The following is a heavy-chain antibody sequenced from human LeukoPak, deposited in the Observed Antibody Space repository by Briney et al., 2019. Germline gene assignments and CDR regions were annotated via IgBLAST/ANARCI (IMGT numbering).Heavy chain of an antibody. CDR2: INPNSGGT. J-gene: IGHJ4*02. CDR1: GYTFTGYY. CDR3: AKDPHLTYDSSGYYIDY. Sequence: GASVKVSCKASGYTFTGYYMHWVRQAPGQGLEWMGWINPNSGGTNYAQKFQGRVTMTRDTSISTAYMELSRLRSDDTAVYYCAKDPHLTYDSSGYYIDYWGQGTLVTVSS. V-gene: IGHV1-2*02. D-gene: IGHD3-22*01.